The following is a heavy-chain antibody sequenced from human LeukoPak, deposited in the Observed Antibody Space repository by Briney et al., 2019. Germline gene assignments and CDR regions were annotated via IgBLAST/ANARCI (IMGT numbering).Heavy chain of an antibody. CDR2: ISSSSSYI. V-gene: IGHV3-21*01. D-gene: IGHD6-19*01. CDR1: GFTFSSYS. J-gene: IGHJ5*02. Sequence: PGGSLRLSCAASGFTFSSYSMNWVRQAPGKGLEWVSSISSSSSYIYYADSVKGRFTISRDNAENSLYLQMNSLRAEDTAVYYCARDMSGVAGTRWFDPWGQGTLVTVSS. CDR3: ARDMSGVAGTRWFDP.